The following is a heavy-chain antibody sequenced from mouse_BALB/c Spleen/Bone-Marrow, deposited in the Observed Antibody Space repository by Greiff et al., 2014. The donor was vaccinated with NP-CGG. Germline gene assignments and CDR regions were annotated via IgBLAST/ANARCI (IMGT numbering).Heavy chain of an antibody. V-gene: IGHV1-9*01. CDR3: ARNGNYPAWFAY. CDR2: ILPGSGST. CDR1: GYTFSSYW. Sequence: QVQLQQSGAELMKPGASVKISCKATGYTFSSYWIEWVKQRPGHGLEWIGEILPGSGSTNYNEKFKGKATFTADTSSNTAYMQLSSLTSEDSAFYYWARNGNYPAWFAYWGQGTLVTVSA. J-gene: IGHJ3*01. D-gene: IGHD2-1*01.